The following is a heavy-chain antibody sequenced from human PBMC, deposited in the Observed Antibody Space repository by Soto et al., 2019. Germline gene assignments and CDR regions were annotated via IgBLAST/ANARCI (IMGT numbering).Heavy chain of an antibody. CDR1: GDTVYNKSAA. J-gene: IGHJ6*02. V-gene: IGHV6-1*01. CDR3: TGITWFRGMDV. D-gene: IGHD3-10*01. CDR2: TYYKSKWNN. Sequence: SQPLSLLCRISGDTVYNKSAAWNWIRPSPSRGLEWLGRTYYKSKWNNDYALSVKSRITINPDTSKNQFSLHLYSVTPEDTAVYYCTGITWFRGMDVWGQGNPVNGS.